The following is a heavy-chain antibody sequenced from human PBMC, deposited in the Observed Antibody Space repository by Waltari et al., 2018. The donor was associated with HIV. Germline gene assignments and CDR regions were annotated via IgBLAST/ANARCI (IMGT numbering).Heavy chain of an antibody. CDR2: ISASGSST. CDR3: AKYPGYGSGSFYNFDY. CDR1: GFTFSSYG. D-gene: IGHD3-10*01. V-gene: IGHV3-23*01. Sequence: EVQLLESGGGLVQPGGSLRLSCAASGFTFSSYGMSWVRQAPGKGLEWVSGISASGSSTYYADSVKGRFIISRDNSKDTLYLQMNSLSAEDTAIYYCAKYPGYGSGSFYNFDY. J-gene: IGHJ4*01.